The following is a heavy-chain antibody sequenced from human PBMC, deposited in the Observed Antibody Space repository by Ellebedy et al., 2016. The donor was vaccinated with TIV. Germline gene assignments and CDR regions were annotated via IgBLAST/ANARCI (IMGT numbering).Heavy chain of an antibody. Sequence: PGGSLRLSCAASGFTFSSYSMNWVRQAPGKGLEWVLYISSSSSTIYYADSVKGRFTISRDNAKNSLYLQINSLRAEDTAVYYCARDLHFAFDYWGRGTLVTVSS. V-gene: IGHV3-48*04. CDR3: ARDLHFAFDY. CDR1: GFTFSSYS. J-gene: IGHJ4*02. CDR2: ISSSSSTI.